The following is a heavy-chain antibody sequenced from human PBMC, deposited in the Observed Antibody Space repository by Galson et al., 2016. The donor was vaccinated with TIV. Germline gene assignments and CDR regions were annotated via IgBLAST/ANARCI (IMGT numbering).Heavy chain of an antibody. CDR3: ARMPTKTFDFWSGYDNQFHMDV. J-gene: IGHJ6*03. D-gene: IGHD3-3*01. CDR2: ISGYNGNT. V-gene: IGHV1-18*04. CDR1: GYTLSSYS. Sequence: SVKVSCKASGYTLSSYSLNWVRQAPGQGLEWVGWISGYNGNTNSAQKFQGRVTMTTGTSTNTAYIELRSLTSDDTAVYYCARMPTKTFDFWSGYDNQFHMDVWGKGTTVTVSS.